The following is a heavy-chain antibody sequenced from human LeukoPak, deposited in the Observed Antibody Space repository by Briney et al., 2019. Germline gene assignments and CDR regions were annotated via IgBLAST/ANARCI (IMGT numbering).Heavy chain of an antibody. D-gene: IGHD3-3*01. CDR1: GFTFSSYA. V-gene: IGHV3-23*01. Sequence: GGSLRLSCAASGFTFSSYAMSWVRQAPGKGLEWVSAISGSGGSTYYADSVKGRFTISRDNSKNTLYLQMNSLRAEDTAVYYCAKDGGVVINYNWFDHWGQGTLVTVSS. CDR3: AKDGGVVINYNWFDH. J-gene: IGHJ5*02. CDR2: ISGSGGST.